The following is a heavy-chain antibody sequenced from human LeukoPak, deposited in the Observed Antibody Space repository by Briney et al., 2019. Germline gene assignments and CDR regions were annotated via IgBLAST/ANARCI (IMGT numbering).Heavy chain of an antibody. Sequence: PSETLSLTCTVSGGSISSYYWSWIRQPPGKGLEWIGYIYYSGSTNYNPSLKSRVTISVDTSKNQFSLKLSSVTAADTAVYYCARGGSIVATTARRYYYYYYMDVWGKGTTVTISS. CDR2: IYYSGST. V-gene: IGHV4-59*01. CDR1: GGSISSYY. CDR3: ARGGSIVATTARRYYYYYYMDV. J-gene: IGHJ6*03. D-gene: IGHD5-12*01.